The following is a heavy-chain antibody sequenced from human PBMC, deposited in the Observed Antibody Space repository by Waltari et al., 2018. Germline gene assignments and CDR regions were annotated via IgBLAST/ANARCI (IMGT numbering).Heavy chain of an antibody. CDR3: ARGLDSNSWYGAHF. CDR1: GYTFPHYD. D-gene: IGHD6-13*01. V-gene: IGHV1-8*01. J-gene: IGHJ4*02. CDR2: MNAKNGSS. Sequence: QVLLVQSGAELKTPGASVKVSCKASGYTFPHYDINWLRQATGQRFEGVGAMNAKNGSSLYAAKFQGSSTLTGGNSINTASMDLTSLTADGTGVYYCARGLDSNSWYGAHFWGQGTLVTVAS.